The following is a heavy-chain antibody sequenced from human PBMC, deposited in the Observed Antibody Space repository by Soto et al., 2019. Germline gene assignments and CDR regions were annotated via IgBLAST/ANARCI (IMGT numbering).Heavy chain of an antibody. Sequence: GGSLRLSCAASGFTFDDYTMHWVRQAPGKGLEWVSLISWDGGSTYYADSVKGRLTNSRDNSKNSLYLQMNSLRTEDTALYYCAKDIGRTAYYDILTGYGSYGMDVWGQGTTVTVSS. J-gene: IGHJ6*02. D-gene: IGHD3-9*01. V-gene: IGHV3-43*01. CDR2: ISWDGGST. CDR3: AKDIGRTAYYDILTGYGSYGMDV. CDR1: GFTFDDYT.